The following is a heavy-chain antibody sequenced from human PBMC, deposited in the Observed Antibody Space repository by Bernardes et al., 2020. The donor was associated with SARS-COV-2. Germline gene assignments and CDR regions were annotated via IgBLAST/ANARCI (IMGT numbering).Heavy chain of an antibody. CDR1: GYTFTGYY. J-gene: IGHJ6*02. Sequence: ALVKVSCKASGYTFTGYYMHWVRQAPGQGLEWMGWINPNSGGTNYAQKFQGWVTMTRDTSISTAYMELSRLRSDDTAVYYCATRFLGGYYYGMDVWGQGTTVTVSS. V-gene: IGHV1-2*04. D-gene: IGHD3-3*01. CDR3: ATRFLGGYYYGMDV. CDR2: INPNSGGT.